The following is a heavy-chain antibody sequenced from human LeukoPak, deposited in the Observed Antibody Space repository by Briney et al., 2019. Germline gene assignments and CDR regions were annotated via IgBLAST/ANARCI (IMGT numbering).Heavy chain of an antibody. CDR1: GYSFTSYW. Sequence: GESLKISRKGSGYSFTSYWISWVRQMPGKGLEWMGRIDPSDSYTNYSPSFQGHVTISADKSISTAYLQWSSLKASDTAMYYRARLRYDILTGYQKDYWGQGTLVTVSS. CDR2: IDPSDSYT. D-gene: IGHD3-9*01. J-gene: IGHJ4*02. V-gene: IGHV5-10-1*01. CDR3: ARLRYDILTGYQKDY.